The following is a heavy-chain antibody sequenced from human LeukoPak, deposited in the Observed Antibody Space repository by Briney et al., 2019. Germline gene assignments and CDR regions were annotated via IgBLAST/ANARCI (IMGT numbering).Heavy chain of an antibody. D-gene: IGHD3-3*01. V-gene: IGHV4-59*01. Sequence: SETLSLTCTVSGGSISSYYWSWIRQPPGKGLEWIGYIYYSGSTNYNPSLKSRVTISVDTSKNQFSLKLSSVTAADTAVYYCARSRITIFGVVTRTLQYFDLWGRGTLVTVSS. CDR1: GGSISSYY. CDR3: ARSRITIFGVVTRTLQYFDL. J-gene: IGHJ2*01. CDR2: IYYSGST.